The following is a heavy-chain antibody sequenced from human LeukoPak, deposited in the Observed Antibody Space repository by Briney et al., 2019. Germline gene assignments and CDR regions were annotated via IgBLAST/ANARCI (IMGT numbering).Heavy chain of an antibody. J-gene: IGHJ4*02. CDR2: ISGSGGST. Sequence: GGSLRLSCAASGFTFSSYAMSWVRQPPGKGLEWVSAISGSGGSTYYADSVKGRFTISRDNSKNTLYLQMNSLRAEDTAVYYCAKDAWVTGAPYYFDYWGQGTLVTVSS. CDR3: AKDAWVTGAPYYFDY. D-gene: IGHD5-18*01. CDR1: GFTFSSYA. V-gene: IGHV3-23*01.